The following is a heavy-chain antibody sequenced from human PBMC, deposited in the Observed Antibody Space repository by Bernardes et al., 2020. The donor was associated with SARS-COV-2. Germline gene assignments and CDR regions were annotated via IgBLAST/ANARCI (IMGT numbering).Heavy chain of an antibody. CDR3: ARKSQLWLLDY. D-gene: IGHD5-18*01. Sequence: GGSLRLSRAASGFTFSSYGMHWVRQAPGKGLEWVAVIWYDGSNKYYADSVKGRFTISRDNSKNTLYLQMNSLRAEDTAVYYCARKSQLWLLDYWGQGTLVTVSS. CDR2: IWYDGSNK. CDR1: GFTFSSYG. V-gene: IGHV3-33*01. J-gene: IGHJ4*02.